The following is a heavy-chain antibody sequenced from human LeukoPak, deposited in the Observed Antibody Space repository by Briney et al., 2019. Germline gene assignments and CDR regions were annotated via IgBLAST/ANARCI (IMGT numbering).Heavy chain of an antibody. D-gene: IGHD6-13*01. CDR3: AKVRAAGTEFDY. Sequence: GGSLRLSCAASGFTFSSYAMSWVRQAPGKGLEWVSAISGSGGSTYYADSVRGRFTISRDNSKNTLYLQMNSLRAEDTAVYYCAKVRAAGTEFDYWGQGTLVTVSS. V-gene: IGHV3-23*01. CDR1: GFTFSSYA. J-gene: IGHJ4*02. CDR2: ISGSGGST.